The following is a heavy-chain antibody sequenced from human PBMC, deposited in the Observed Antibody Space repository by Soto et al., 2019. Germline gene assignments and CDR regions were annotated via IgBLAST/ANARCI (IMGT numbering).Heavy chain of an antibody. CDR3: ARVDYSSTWFPV. J-gene: IGHJ6*02. CDR1: GDSVSSNSAA. CDR2: TYYRSKWYN. Sequence: PSQTLSLTCAISGDSVSSNSAAWNWIRQSPSRGLERLGRTYYRSKWYNDYAVSVKSRIIINPDTSKNQFSLQLNSVTPEDTAVYYCARVDYSSTWFPVWGQGTTVTVSS. V-gene: IGHV6-1*01. D-gene: IGHD6-13*01.